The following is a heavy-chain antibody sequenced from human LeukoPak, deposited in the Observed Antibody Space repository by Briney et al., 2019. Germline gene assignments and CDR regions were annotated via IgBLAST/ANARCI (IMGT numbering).Heavy chain of an antibody. CDR1: GFTLSTYW. CDR3: ARTDCTSATCYIGH. CDR2: IKQDGYGK. V-gene: IGHV3-7*05. D-gene: IGHD2-2*02. Sequence: GGSLRLSCAASGFTLSTYWMTWVRQAPGKGLEWVANIKQDGYGKYHLDSVKGRFTISRDNARNSLSLQMNTLRTEDTAVYFCARTDCTSATCYIGHWGQGTLVTVSS. J-gene: IGHJ5*02.